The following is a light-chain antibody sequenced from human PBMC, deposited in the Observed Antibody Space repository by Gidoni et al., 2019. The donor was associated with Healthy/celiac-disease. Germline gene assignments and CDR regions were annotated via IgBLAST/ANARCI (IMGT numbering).Light chain of an antibody. V-gene: IGKV1-33*01. CDR2: DAS. J-gene: IGKJ3*01. CDR3: QQYDNLLT. CDR1: QDISNY. Sequence: DIQMTPSPSSLSASVGDRVTITCQASQDISNYLNWYQQKPGKAPKLLIYDASNLETGVPSMFSGSGSGTDFTFTISSLQPEDIATYYCQQYDNLLTFGPGTKVDIK.